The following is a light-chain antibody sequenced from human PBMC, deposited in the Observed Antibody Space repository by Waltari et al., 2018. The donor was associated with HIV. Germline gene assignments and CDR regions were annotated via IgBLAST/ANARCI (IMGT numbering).Light chain of an antibody. CDR2: NTN. Sequence: QTVLPQEPSLTVSPGGQVTPTCPPTLDPVIILTYPSWFQHKPGQAPRALIYNTNIRHSWTPARFSGSLPGGKAALTLSGVQPEDEADYYCVIYYGGSWVFGGGTKLTVL. CDR3: VIYYGGSWV. J-gene: IGLJ3*02. CDR1: LDPVIILTY. V-gene: IGLV7-43*01.